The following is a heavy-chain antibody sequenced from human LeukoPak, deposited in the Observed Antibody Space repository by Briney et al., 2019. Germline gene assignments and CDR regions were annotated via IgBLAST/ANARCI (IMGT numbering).Heavy chain of an antibody. CDR3: ARGGRYDFWSGSDYYYYGMDV. CDR1: GVSISSYY. D-gene: IGHD3-3*01. J-gene: IGHJ6*02. CDR2: IYTSGST. V-gene: IGHV4-4*07. Sequence: PSETLSLTCTVSGVSISSYYWSWLRQPAGKGLEWLGRIYTSGSTNYNPSLKSRVTMSVDTSKNQFSLKLSSVTAADTAVYYCARGGRYDFWSGSDYYYYGMDVWGQGTTVTVSS.